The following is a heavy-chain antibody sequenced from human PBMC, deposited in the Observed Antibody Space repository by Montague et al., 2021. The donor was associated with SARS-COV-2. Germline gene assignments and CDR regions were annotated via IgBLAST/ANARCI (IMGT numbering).Heavy chain of an antibody. CDR2: INHSGTA. D-gene: IGHD2-2*01. J-gene: IGHJ3*01. Sequence: ETLSLTCAVYGGSFSVYYWSWLRQSPTSGLEGIAEINHSGTANYNPSLKSRVSISVDTSKNQFTLLLTSVNAAATAMYYCAKEREVVRAARTLVAFGLWGQGTMVTVS. CDR1: GGSFSVYY. CDR3: AKEREVVRAARTLVAFGL. V-gene: IGHV4-34*01.